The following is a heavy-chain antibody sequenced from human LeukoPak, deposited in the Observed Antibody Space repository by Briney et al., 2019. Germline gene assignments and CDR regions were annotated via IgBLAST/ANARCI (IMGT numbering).Heavy chain of an antibody. D-gene: IGHD6-13*01. CDR3: ARLSSSWYQDWYFDL. CDR1: GGSISNYD. V-gene: IGHV4-4*07. CDR2: IYTSGST. J-gene: IGHJ2*01. Sequence: SETLTLTCTVSGGSISNYDWSWIRQPAGKGLEWIGRIYTSGSTNYNPSLKSRVTMSEDTSKKQFSLKLSSVTAADTAVYYCARLSSSWYQDWYFDLWGRGTLVTVSS.